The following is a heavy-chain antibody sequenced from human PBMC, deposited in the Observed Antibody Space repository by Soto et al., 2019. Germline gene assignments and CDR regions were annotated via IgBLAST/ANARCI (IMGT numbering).Heavy chain of an antibody. V-gene: IGHV3-74*01. CDR1: GFTFSTYW. Sequence: GGSLRLSCAASGFTFSTYWMHWIRQVPGKGLEWVSRINSDASNKYYADSVKGRFTISRDNAKNTLHLEMNSLRAEDTAVYYCVRDDQCIATGCYGNWFDPWGQGTLVTVSS. J-gene: IGHJ5*02. CDR3: VRDDQCIATGCYGNWFDP. CDR2: INSDASNK. D-gene: IGHD2-2*01.